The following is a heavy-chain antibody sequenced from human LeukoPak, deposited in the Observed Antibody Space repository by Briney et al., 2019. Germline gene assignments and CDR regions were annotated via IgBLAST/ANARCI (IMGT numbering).Heavy chain of an antibody. Sequence: GGSLRLSCAASGFTFDDYAMHWVRQAPGKGLEWVSGISWNSGSIGYADSVKGRFTISRDNAKNSLYLQMNSLRAEDTAVYYCARGMIVVWGQGTLVTVSS. D-gene: IGHD3-22*01. CDR3: ARGMIVV. V-gene: IGHV3-9*01. J-gene: IGHJ4*02. CDR2: ISWNSGSI. CDR1: GFTFDDYA.